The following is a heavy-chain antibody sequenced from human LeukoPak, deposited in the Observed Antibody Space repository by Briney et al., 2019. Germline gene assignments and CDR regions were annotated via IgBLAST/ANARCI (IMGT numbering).Heavy chain of an antibody. J-gene: IGHJ3*02. CDR1: GGSISSSSYY. CDR3: ARTHEEEYCSSTSCPNPGGAFDI. CDR2: IYYSGST. V-gene: IGHV4-39*07. Sequence: PSETLSLTCTVSGGSISSSSYYWGWIRQPPGKGLEWIGSIYYSGSTYYNPSLKSRVTISVDTSKNQFSLKLSSVTAADTAVYYCARTHEEEYCSSTSCPNPGGAFDIWGQGTMVTVSS. D-gene: IGHD2-2*01.